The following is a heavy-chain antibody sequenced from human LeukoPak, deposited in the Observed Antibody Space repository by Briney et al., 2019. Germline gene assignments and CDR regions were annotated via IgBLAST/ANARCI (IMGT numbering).Heavy chain of an antibody. CDR3: AREVRWLYAFDI. Sequence: PGGSLRLSCAASGFTFSSYGMHWVRQAPGKGLEWVAVISYDGSNKYYADSVKGRFTISRDNSKNTLYLQMNSLRAEDTAVYYCAREVRWLYAFDIWGQGTMVTVSS. J-gene: IGHJ3*02. CDR1: GFTFSSYG. CDR2: ISYDGSNK. V-gene: IGHV3-30*03. D-gene: IGHD5-24*01.